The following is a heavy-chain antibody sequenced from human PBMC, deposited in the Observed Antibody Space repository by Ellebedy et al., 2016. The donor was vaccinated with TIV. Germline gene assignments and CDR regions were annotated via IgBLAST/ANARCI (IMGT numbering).Heavy chain of an antibody. J-gene: IGHJ4*02. V-gene: IGHV3-9*01. CDR1: GFTFDDYA. Sequence: GGSLRLSCAASGFTFDDYAMHWVRQAPGKGLEWVSGISWNSGSIGYADSVKGRFTISRDNAKNSLYLQMNSLRAEDTALYYCAKVGGFGESPFDYWGQGTLVTVSS. D-gene: IGHD3-10*01. CDR3: AKVGGFGESPFDY. CDR2: ISWNSGSI.